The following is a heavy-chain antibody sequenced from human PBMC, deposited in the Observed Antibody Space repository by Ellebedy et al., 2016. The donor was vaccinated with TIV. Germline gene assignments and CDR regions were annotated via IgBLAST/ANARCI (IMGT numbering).Heavy chain of an antibody. CDR3: AKRDGQN. CDR2: INSDGSDT. J-gene: IGHJ4*01. Sequence: GESLKISCAASGFIFSGYWMHWVRQAPGKGLVWVSRINSDGSDTAYADSVRSRFTISRYNAKHTLYLQMNSLRAEETAGYYCAKRDGQNRGHGTLVTVP. CDR1: GFIFSGYW. V-gene: IGHV3-74*01. D-gene: IGHD5-24*01.